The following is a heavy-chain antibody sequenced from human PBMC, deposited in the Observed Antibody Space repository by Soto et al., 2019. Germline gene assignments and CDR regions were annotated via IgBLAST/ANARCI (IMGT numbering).Heavy chain of an antibody. Sequence: SVKVSCKASGFTFTSSAVQWVRQARGQRLEWIGWIVVGSGNTNYAQKFQERVTITRDMSTSTAYMELSSLRSEDTAVYYCAAFFVHGGNSGWFDPWGQGTLVNVS. CDR3: AAFFVHGGNSGWFDP. CDR1: GFTFTSSA. V-gene: IGHV1-58*01. J-gene: IGHJ5*02. D-gene: IGHD2-21*02. CDR2: IVVGSGNT.